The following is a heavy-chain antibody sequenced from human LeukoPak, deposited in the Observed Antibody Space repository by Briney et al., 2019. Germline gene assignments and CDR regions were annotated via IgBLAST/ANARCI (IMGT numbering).Heavy chain of an antibody. Sequence: GGSLRLSCAASGFTFSSYSMNWVRQAPGKGLEWVSLISSRRSSIFYADSVKGRFTISRDSAKNSLYLQMNSLRGEDTAVYYCARPPPGGWYGSLDYWGQGTLVTVSS. J-gene: IGHJ4*02. D-gene: IGHD6-19*01. CDR3: ARPPPGGWYGSLDY. CDR2: ISSRRSSI. CDR1: GFTFSSYS. V-gene: IGHV3-21*01.